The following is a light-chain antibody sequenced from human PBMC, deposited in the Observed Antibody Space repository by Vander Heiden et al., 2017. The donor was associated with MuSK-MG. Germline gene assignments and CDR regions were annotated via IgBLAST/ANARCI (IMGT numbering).Light chain of an antibody. Sequence: YLLTQPPSVSLAPGQTARITCGGNHTGSKILHSYQQKPGQAPVLVVHDDSDRPSGIPERISGSNSGNTATLTISRVEAGDEADYYCQVWDSSSNQVVFGGGTKGTV. J-gene: IGLJ2*01. CDR1: HTGSKI. CDR3: QVWDSSSNQVV. V-gene: IGLV3-21*02. CDR2: DDS.